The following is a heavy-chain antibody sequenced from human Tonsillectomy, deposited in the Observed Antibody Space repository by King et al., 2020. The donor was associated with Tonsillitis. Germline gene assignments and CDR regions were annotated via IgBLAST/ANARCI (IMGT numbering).Heavy chain of an antibody. CDR3: VRERGPFDGFDI. J-gene: IGHJ3*02. V-gene: IGHV3-33*08. D-gene: IGHD3-10*01. CDR1: GFTFSSYG. Sequence: QLVQSGGGVVQPWRSLRLSCSASGFTFSSYGMHWVRPGPGKWLEWGAVIWSDGDHKFYAVFVKCRFTFSRDNSQSTLVLQMNSLRVEDTAVYYCVRERGPFDGFDIWGQGTMVTVSS. CDR2: IWSDGDHK.